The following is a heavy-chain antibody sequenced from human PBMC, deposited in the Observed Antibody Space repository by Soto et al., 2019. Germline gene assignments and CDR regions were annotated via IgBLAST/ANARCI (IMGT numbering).Heavy chain of an antibody. CDR2: INPNSGGT. V-gene: IGHV1-2*04. J-gene: IGHJ4*02. D-gene: IGHD3-10*01. CDR1: GYTFTGYY. Sequence: SVKVSCKASGYTFTGYYMHWVRQVHGQGLGWMGWINPNSGGTNYAQKFQGWVTMTRDTCISTAYMELSRLRSDDMAVYYCARDLAIVRGVFDFWGQGTLVTVSS. CDR3: ARDLAIVRGVFDF.